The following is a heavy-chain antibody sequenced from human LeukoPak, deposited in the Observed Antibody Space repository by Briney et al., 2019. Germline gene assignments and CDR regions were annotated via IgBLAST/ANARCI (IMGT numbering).Heavy chain of an antibody. D-gene: IGHD5-18*01. CDR3: ARSFGYSYGLPFDY. Sequence: SETLSLTCTVSGGYISSSSYYWGSLRQPPGKGLVWIGSISYTGSTYYNPSLKSRVSISAYTSKNQFSLKLSSVTAADTAIYYCARSFGYSYGLPFDYWGQGNLVTVSS. CDR1: GGYISSSSYY. V-gene: IGHV4-39*01. J-gene: IGHJ4*02. CDR2: ISYTGST.